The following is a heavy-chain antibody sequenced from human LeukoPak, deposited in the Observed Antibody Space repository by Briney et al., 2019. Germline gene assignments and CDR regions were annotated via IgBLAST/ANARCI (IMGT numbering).Heavy chain of an antibody. CDR1: GFTFSDYN. CDR2: VSSSSTYI. Sequence: GGSLRLSCAASGFTFSDYNMNWVRQAPGKGREWVSFVSSSSTYIYYADSVKGRFTISRDNAKNSLYLQMNSLRAEDTAVYYCARVSTAASLAIDYWGQGTLVTVST. CDR3: ARVSTAASLAIDY. V-gene: IGHV3-21*05. D-gene: IGHD6-13*01. J-gene: IGHJ4*02.